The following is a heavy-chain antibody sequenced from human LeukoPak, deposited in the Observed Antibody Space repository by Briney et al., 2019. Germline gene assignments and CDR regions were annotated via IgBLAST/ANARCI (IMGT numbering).Heavy chain of an antibody. Sequence: GASVKVSCKTSGYTFSDYYLHWVRQAPGQGLEWMGWINPSSGGTKYVQKFQGRVTMTRDTSICTGYMELSRLRSDDTAVYYCARPIRGSYVEDAFDMWGQGTMVTVSA. CDR1: GYTFSDYY. CDR2: INPSSGGT. J-gene: IGHJ3*02. V-gene: IGHV1-2*02. CDR3: ARPIRGSYVEDAFDM. D-gene: IGHD1-26*01.